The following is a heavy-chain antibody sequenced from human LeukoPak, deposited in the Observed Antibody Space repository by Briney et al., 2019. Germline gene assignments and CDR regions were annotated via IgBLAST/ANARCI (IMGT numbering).Heavy chain of an antibody. CDR2: ISSSSSYI. CDR3: AREYCGGDCYRGRYFDY. D-gene: IGHD2-21*01. J-gene: IGHJ4*02. Sequence: GGSLRLSCAASGFTFSSYSMNWVRQAPGKGLEWVSSISSSSSYIYYADSVKGRFTISRDNAKNLLYLQMNSLRAEDTAVYYCAREYCGGDCYRGRYFDYWGQGTLVTVSS. V-gene: IGHV3-21*01. CDR1: GFTFSSYS.